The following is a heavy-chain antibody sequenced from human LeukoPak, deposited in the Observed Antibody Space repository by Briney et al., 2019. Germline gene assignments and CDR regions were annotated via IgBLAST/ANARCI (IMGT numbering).Heavy chain of an antibody. J-gene: IGHJ4*02. D-gene: IGHD4-17*01. CDR1: GGSISSYY. CDR2: IYYSGST. V-gene: IGHV4-59*12. Sequence: SETLSLTCTVSGGSISSYYWSWIRQPPGKGLEWIGYIYYSGSTNYNPSLKSRVTISVDTSKNQFSLKLSSVTAADTAVYYCAGATVTTFQIFDYWGQGTLVTVSS. CDR3: AGATVTTFQIFDY.